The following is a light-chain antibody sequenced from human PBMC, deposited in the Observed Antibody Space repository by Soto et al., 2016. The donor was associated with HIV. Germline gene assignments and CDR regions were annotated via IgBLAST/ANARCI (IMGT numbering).Light chain of an antibody. CDR3: QSSDSSGTYVV. CDR1: ALPRQH. V-gene: IGLV3-25*03. CDR2: KDN. Sequence: SYELTQPPSVSVSPGQTARITCSGDALPRQHAYWYQQKTGQAPVLVIHKDNKRPSEIPDRFSGSSSGTTVTLTISGVQAEDEADYYCQSSDSSGTYVVFGRRD. J-gene: IGLJ2*01.